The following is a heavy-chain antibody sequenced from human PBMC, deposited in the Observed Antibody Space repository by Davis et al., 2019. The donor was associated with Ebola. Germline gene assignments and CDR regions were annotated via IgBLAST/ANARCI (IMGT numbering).Heavy chain of an antibody. CDR1: GGSISSYY. CDR3: ARAQVVPAANDFDY. J-gene: IGHJ4*02. D-gene: IGHD2-2*01. V-gene: IGHV4-59*08. Sequence: SETLSLTCTVSGGSISSYYWRWIRQPPGKGLEWIGYISYSGSTNYNPSLKSRLTISVDTSKNQFSLKLSSVTAADTAVYYCARAQVVPAANDFDYWGQGTLVTVSS. CDR2: ISYSGST.